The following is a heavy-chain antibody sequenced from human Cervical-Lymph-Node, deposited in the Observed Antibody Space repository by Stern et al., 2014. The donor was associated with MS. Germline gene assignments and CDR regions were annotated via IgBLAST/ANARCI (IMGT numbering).Heavy chain of an antibody. CDR2: ISTSSSDI. CDR1: GFIFRSYN. CDR3: ARDLYGDYVRFYYYGMDV. D-gene: IGHD4-17*01. J-gene: IGHJ6*02. Sequence: EVQLVESGGGLVKPGGSLRLSCAASGFIFRSYNMNWVRQAPGKGLEWVSSISTSSSDIYYADSVKGRFTISRDNAKNSLFLQMNSLRAEDTAVYYCARDLYGDYVRFYYYGMDVWGQGTTVTVSS. V-gene: IGHV3-21*01.